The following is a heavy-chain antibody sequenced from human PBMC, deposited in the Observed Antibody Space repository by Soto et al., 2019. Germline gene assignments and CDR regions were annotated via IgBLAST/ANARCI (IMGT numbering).Heavy chain of an antibody. D-gene: IGHD3-10*01. Sequence: GASVKVSCKASGGTFGSYTSRWVRQAPGQGLEWMGRIIPILGIANYAQKFQGRVTITADKSTSTAYMELSSLRSEDTAVYYCARDGSGSYYGYWGQGTLLTVSS. CDR1: GGTFGSYT. V-gene: IGHV1-69*04. CDR3: ARDGSGSYYGY. CDR2: IIPILGIA. J-gene: IGHJ4*02.